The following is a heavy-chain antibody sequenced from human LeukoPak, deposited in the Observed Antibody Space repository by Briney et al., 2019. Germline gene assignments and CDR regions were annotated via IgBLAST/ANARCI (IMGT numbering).Heavy chain of an antibody. V-gene: IGHV5-51*01. D-gene: IGHD3-10*01. Sequence: GESLKISCKGSGYSFTSYWIGWVRPMPGKGLEWMGIIYPGDSDTRYSPSFQGQVTISADKSISTAYLQWSSLKAWDTVMYYCARQSITMVHGVISPTIDYWGQGTLVTVSS. CDR3: ARQSITMVHGVISPTIDY. CDR1: GYSFTSYW. CDR2: IYPGDSDT. J-gene: IGHJ4*02.